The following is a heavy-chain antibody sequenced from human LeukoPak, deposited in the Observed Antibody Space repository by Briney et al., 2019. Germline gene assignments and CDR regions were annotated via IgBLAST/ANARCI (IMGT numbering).Heavy chain of an antibody. J-gene: IGHJ4*02. CDR3: AGRGPYYYGSGSYPFDY. V-gene: IGHV4-34*01. Sequence: SETLSLTCTVSGGSISYFYWSWIRQPPGKGLEWIGGINHSGSTNYNPSLKSRVTISVDTSKNQFSLKLSSVTAADTAVYYCAGRGPYYYGSGSYPFDYWGQGTLVTVSS. D-gene: IGHD3-10*01. CDR2: INHSGST. CDR1: GGSISYFY.